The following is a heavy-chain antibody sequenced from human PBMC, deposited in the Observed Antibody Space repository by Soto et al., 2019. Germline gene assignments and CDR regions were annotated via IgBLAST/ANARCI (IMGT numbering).Heavy chain of an antibody. D-gene: IGHD3-10*01. Sequence: SETLSLTCAVYGGSFSGYYWSWIRQPPGKGLEWIGEINHSGSTNYNPSLKSRVTISVDTSKNQFSLKLNSVTPEDTAVYYCARVGPKIAGRASGEWFDPWGQGTLVTVSS. V-gene: IGHV4-34*01. CDR1: GGSFSGYY. CDR2: INHSGST. J-gene: IGHJ5*02. CDR3: ARVGPKIAGRASGEWFDP.